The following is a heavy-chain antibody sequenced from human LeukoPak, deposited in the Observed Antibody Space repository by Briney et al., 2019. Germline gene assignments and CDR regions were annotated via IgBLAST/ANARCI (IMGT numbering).Heavy chain of an antibody. Sequence: GGALRLSCAASGFTFSSYAMSWVRQAPGKGLEWVSAISGMGGSTYYADSVKGRFTISRDNSKNTLCLQMNSLRAEDTAVYYCARNYGDYIDAFDIWGQGTMVTVSS. CDR2: ISGMGGST. D-gene: IGHD4-17*01. V-gene: IGHV3-23*01. CDR3: ARNYGDYIDAFDI. J-gene: IGHJ3*02. CDR1: GFTFSSYA.